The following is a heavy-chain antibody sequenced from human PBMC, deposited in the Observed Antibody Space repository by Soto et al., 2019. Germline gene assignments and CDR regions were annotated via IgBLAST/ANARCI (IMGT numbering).Heavy chain of an antibody. D-gene: IGHD5-18*01. J-gene: IGHJ4*02. Sequence: QVQLVESGGGVVQPGRSLRLSCAASGFTFSTYGMHWVRQAPGKGLEWVAVIWYDGSNKYYADSVKGRFTISRDNSKNMLSLQMNSRGAEDTAVYYWARHSYGIDYWGQGTLVTVSS. CDR1: GFTFSTYG. CDR3: ARHSYGIDY. CDR2: IWYDGSNK. V-gene: IGHV3-33*01.